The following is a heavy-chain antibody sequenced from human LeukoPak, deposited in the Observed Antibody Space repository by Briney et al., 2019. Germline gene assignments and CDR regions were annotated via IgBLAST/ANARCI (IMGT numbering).Heavy chain of an antibody. CDR2: IYYSGST. J-gene: IGHJ3*02. CDR1: GGSISSFF. Sequence: SETLSLTCTVSGGSISSFFWNWIRQPPGKGLEWIGYIYYSGSTNYNPSLKSRVTISVDTFKNQFSLKLSSVTATDTAVYYCARDCSGGSCYGAFDIWGQGTMVTVSS. CDR3: ARDCSGGSCYGAFDI. D-gene: IGHD2-15*01. V-gene: IGHV4-59*12.